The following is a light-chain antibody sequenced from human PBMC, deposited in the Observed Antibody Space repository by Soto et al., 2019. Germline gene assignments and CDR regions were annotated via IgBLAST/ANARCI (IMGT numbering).Light chain of an antibody. V-gene: IGKV3-15*01. J-gene: IGKJ1*01. CDR2: DAS. CDR1: QSVSSN. Sequence: EIVMTQSPGTLSVSPGERATLSCRASQSVSSNLAWYQQKLGQAPRLLIYDASTRDTGIPARFSGSGSGTEFSLTISSLQSEDFAVYYCQQYSKWPGTFGQGTKVEIK. CDR3: QQYSKWPGT.